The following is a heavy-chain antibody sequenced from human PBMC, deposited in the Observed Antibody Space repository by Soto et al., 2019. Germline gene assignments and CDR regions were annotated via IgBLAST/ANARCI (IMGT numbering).Heavy chain of an antibody. CDR2: IDYYGST. D-gene: IGHD1-26*01. V-gene: IGHV4-59*01. Sequence: SETLSLTCTFSGGSISGYYWSLIRQPPGKRLEWIGYIDYYGSTKYNPSLKSRVTISGDTSKNQVSLRLTSVTAADTGMYYCARSSGTYGTLDYWGEGTQVTVSS. J-gene: IGHJ4*02. CDR1: GGSISGYY. CDR3: ARSSGTYGTLDY.